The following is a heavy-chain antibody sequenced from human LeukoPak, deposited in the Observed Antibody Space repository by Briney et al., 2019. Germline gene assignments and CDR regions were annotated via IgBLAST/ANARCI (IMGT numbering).Heavy chain of an antibody. J-gene: IGHJ4*02. CDR3: AKDGTYSSGWFDY. Sequence: PGRSLRLSCAASGFTFSSYAMHWVRQAPGKGLEWVAVISYDGSNKYYADSVKGRFTISRDNSKNTLYLQMNSLRAEDTAVYYCAKDGTYSSGWFDYWGQGTLVTVSS. V-gene: IGHV3-30*04. CDR2: ISYDGSNK. D-gene: IGHD6-19*01. CDR1: GFTFSSYA.